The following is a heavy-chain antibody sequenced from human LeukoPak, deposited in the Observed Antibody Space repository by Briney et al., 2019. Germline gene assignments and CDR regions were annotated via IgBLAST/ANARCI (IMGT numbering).Heavy chain of an antibody. V-gene: IGHV4-59*01. J-gene: IGHJ4*02. CDR3: ARDLPYYYDSSGYQSGGY. CDR2: IYSSGST. CDR1: GGSISGYY. D-gene: IGHD3-22*01. Sequence: SETLSLTCTVSGGSISGYYGSWIRQPPGKGLEWIGYIYSSGSTNYNPSLKSRVTISVDTSKNQFSLKLSSVTAADTAVYYCARDLPYYYDSSGYQSGGYWGQGTLVTVSS.